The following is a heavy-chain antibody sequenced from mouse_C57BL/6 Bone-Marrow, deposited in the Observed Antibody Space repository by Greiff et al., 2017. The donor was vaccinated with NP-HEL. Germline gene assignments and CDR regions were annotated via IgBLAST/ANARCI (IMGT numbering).Heavy chain of an antibody. Sequence: EVQLQQSGTVLARPGASVKMSCKTSGYTFTSYWMHWVKQRPGQGLEWIGAIYPGNSDTSYNQKFKGKAKLTAVTSASTVYMELSSLTNEDSAVYYCTRGIYYYGSSYEDYAMDYWGQGTSVTVSS. CDR2: IYPGNSDT. V-gene: IGHV1-5*01. CDR1: GYTFTSYW. J-gene: IGHJ4*01. CDR3: TRGIYYYGSSYEDYAMDY. D-gene: IGHD1-1*01.